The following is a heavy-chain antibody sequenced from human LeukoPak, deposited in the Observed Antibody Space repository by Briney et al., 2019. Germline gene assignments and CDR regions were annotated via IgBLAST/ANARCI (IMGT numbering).Heavy chain of an antibody. Sequence: GGSLRLSCAASGFTFSSHSLNWVRQAPGKGLEWVSYISSSSRTIYYADSVKGRFTVSRDNAKNSLYLQMNSLRAEDTAVYYCARSRSSGSYCNWFDPWGQGTLVTVSS. D-gene: IGHD3-10*01. V-gene: IGHV3-48*04. CDR1: GFTFSSHS. J-gene: IGHJ5*02. CDR3: ARSRSSGSYCNWFDP. CDR2: ISSSSRTI.